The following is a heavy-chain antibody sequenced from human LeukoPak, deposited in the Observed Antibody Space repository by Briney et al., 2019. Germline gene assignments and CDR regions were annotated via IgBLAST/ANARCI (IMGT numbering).Heavy chain of an antibody. CDR2: IYYGGST. D-gene: IGHD1-26*01. J-gene: IGHJ4*02. CDR3: VAGAKFRTFDY. V-gene: IGHV4-39*01. Sequence: SETLSLTCTVSGGSITSSTYWVWIRQPPGKGLEWIGSIYYGGSTYYNPSLKSRLTISVDTSKNQFSLRLSSVTAADTAVYYCVAGAKFRTFDYWGQGTLVSVSS. CDR1: GGSITSSTY.